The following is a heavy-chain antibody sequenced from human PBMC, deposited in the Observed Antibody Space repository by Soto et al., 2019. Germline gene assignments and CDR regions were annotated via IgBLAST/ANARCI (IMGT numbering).Heavy chain of an antibody. J-gene: IGHJ4*02. Sequence: QLQLQESGPGLVKPSETLSLTCTVSGGSISSSSYYWGWIRQPPGKGLEWIGSIYYSGSTYYNPSLKSRVTISVDTSKNQFSLKLSSVTAADTAVYYCARLDGDYVLPRDYWGQGTLVTVSS. CDR1: GGSISSSSYY. CDR3: ARLDGDYVLPRDY. V-gene: IGHV4-39*01. D-gene: IGHD4-17*01. CDR2: IYYSGST.